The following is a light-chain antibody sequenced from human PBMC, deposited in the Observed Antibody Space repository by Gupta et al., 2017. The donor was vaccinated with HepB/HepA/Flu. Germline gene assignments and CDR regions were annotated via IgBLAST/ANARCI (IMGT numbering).Light chain of an antibody. V-gene: IGLV2-14*01. CDR2: DVS. CDR3: RSYTRSSTLVV. CDR1: SSDVGGYNY. Sequence: SARTHPSSFPQSPGQSFTISCTGTSSDVGGYNYVSWYQQHPGKAPKLMIYDVSNRPSGVSNRFSGSKSGNTASLTISGLQAEDEADYYCRSYTRSSTLVVFGGGTKLTVL. J-gene: IGLJ2*01.